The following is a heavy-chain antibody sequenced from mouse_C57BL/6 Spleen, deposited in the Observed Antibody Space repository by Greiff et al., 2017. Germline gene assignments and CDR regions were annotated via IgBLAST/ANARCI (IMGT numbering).Heavy chain of an antibody. V-gene: IGHV1-69*01. D-gene: IGHD1-1*01. CDR1: GYTFTSYW. CDR2: IDPSDSYT. J-gene: IGHJ1*03. Sequence: QVQLQQPGAELVMPGASVKLSCKASGYTFTSYWMHWVKQRPGQGLEWIGEIDPSDSYTNYNQKFKGKSKLTVDKSSSTAYMQLSSLRSEDSAVYYCARDYGSSYWYFDVWGTGTTVTVSS. CDR3: ARDYGSSYWYFDV.